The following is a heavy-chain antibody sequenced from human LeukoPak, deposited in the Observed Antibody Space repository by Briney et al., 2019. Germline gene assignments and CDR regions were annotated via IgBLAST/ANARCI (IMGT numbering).Heavy chain of an antibody. CDR1: GFTFSSSS. D-gene: IGHD5-24*01. Sequence: PGGSLRLSCAASGFTFSSSSMNWVRQAPGKGLEWVSSISSSSSYIYYADSVKGRFTISRDNAKNSLYLQMNSLRAEDTAVYYCARDGGDRDGYTWEGAFDIWGQGTIVTVSS. CDR3: ARDGGDRDGYTWEGAFDI. CDR2: ISSSSSYI. J-gene: IGHJ3*02. V-gene: IGHV3-21*01.